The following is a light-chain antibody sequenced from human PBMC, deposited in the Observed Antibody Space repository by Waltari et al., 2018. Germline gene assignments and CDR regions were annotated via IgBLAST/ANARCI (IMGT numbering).Light chain of an antibody. J-gene: IGLJ2*01. V-gene: IGLV3-19*01. CDR2: GKN. CDR3: TSRDFTGTVF. Sequence: SSELTQDPAVSVALGQTVRITCQGDSLRTYDASWYQQKPGQAPMLLIYGKNRRPSWIPDRFSGSTSGTTASLTITGAQAEDEADYHCTSRDFTGTVFFGGGTKVTVL. CDR1: SLRTYD.